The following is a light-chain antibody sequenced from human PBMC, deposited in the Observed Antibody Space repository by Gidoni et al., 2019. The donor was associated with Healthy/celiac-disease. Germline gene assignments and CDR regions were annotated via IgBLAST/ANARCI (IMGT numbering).Light chain of an antibody. CDR3: QQYDNLQVT. J-gene: IGKJ4*01. CDR1: QDISNY. V-gene: IGKV1-33*01. Sequence: DIQMNQSPSSLSASVGDRVTITCQASQDISNYLNWYQQKPGKAPKLLIYDASNLETGVPSRFSGSGSGTDFTFTISSLQPEDIATYYCQQYDNLQVTFGGGTKVEIK. CDR2: DAS.